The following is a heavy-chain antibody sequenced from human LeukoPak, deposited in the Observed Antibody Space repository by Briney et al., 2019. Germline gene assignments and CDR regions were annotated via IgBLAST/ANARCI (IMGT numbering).Heavy chain of an antibody. Sequence: PSQTLSLTCTVSGGSISSGSYYWSWIRQPAGKGLEWIGRIYTSGSTNHNPSLKSRVTISVDTSKNQFSLKLSSVTAADTAVYYCARVWKYYYDSSGYDTWGQGTLVTVSS. D-gene: IGHD3-22*01. V-gene: IGHV4-61*02. J-gene: IGHJ5*02. CDR2: IYTSGST. CDR3: ARVWKYYYDSSGYDT. CDR1: GGSISSGSYY.